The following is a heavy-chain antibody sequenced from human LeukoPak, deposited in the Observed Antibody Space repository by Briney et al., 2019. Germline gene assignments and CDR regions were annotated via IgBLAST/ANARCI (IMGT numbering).Heavy chain of an antibody. V-gene: IGHV1-8*01. CDR2: MRPSSGDT. D-gene: IGHD6-13*01. CDR1: GYTFSAYD. CDR3: ARGPPDSSSSDY. J-gene: IGHJ4*02. Sequence: GASVKVSCKASGYTFSAYDINWVRQTTGQGLEWMGWMRPSSGDTGYAQNFQGRVTMTRNASKDTAYMELSRLRSDDTAVYYCARGPPDSSSSDYWGQGTLVTVSS.